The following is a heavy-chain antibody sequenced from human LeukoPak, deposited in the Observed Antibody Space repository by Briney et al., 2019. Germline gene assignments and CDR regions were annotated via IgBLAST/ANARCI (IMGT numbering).Heavy chain of an antibody. Sequence: GGSLRLSCSASGFTFSSYAMHWVRQAPGKGLESVSAISSNGGSTYYADSVKGRFTISRDNSKNTLYLQMSSLRAEDTAVYYCVREGNYGSGSYYNPLFDYWGQGTLVTVSS. D-gene: IGHD3-10*01. CDR3: VREGNYGSGSYYNPLFDY. V-gene: IGHV3-64D*06. CDR2: ISSNGGST. J-gene: IGHJ4*02. CDR1: GFTFSSYA.